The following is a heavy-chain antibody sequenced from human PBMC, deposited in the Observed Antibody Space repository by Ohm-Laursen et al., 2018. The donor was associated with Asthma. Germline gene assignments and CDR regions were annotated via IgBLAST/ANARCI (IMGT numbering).Heavy chain of an antibody. Sequence: SLRLSCSASGFSFSNFWMHWVRQAPGKGLVWVSRSNSDGSGTSYADSVKGRFTISRDNAKNTLYLQMNSLRAEDTAVYYCASTSSYSYYYGMDVWGQGTTVIVSS. V-gene: IGHV3-74*01. CDR2: SNSDGSGT. CDR1: GFSFSNFW. CDR3: ASTSSYSYYYGMDV. J-gene: IGHJ6*02.